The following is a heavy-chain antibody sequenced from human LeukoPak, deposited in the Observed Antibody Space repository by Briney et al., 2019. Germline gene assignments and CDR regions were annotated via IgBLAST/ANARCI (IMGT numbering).Heavy chain of an antibody. V-gene: IGHV7-4-1*02. CDR2: INTNTGNP. CDR3: ARSRYQLLFRVNGMDV. D-gene: IGHD2-2*01. CDR1: GYTFTTYE. J-gene: IGHJ6*02. Sequence: ASVKVSCKASGYTFTTYEMNWVRQAPGQGLEWMGWINTNTGNPTYAQGFTGRFVFSLDTSVSTAYLQISSLKAEDTAVYYCARSRYQLLFRVNGMDVWGQGTTVTVSS.